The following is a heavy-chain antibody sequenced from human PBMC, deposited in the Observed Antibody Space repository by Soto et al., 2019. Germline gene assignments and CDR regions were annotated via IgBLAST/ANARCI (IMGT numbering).Heavy chain of an antibody. CDR1: GGSFSGYY. Sequence: SETLSLTCAVYGGSFSGYYWSWIRQPPGKGLEWIGEINHSGSTNYNPSLKSGVTISVDTSKNQFSLKVSSATAAATATYYCARDGDSSSSWHLGYWGQGTLVTSPQ. J-gene: IGHJ4*02. CDR2: INHSGST. D-gene: IGHD6-13*01. CDR3: ARDGDSSSSWHLGY. V-gene: IGHV4-34*01.